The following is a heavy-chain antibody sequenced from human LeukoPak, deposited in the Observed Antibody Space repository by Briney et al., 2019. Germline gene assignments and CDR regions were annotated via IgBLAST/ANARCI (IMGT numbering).Heavy chain of an antibody. V-gene: IGHV4-31*01. CDR3: ARHLAGMDV. Sequence: PSQTLSLTCTVSGGSISSGGYYWSWIRQHPGKGLEWIGYSYYSGSTYYNPSLKSLVTISADTSKNQFSQKLSSGTAADTVVYYCARHLAGMDVWGKGTTVTVSS. CDR1: GGSISSGGYY. CDR2: SYYSGST. J-gene: IGHJ6*03. D-gene: IGHD6-19*01.